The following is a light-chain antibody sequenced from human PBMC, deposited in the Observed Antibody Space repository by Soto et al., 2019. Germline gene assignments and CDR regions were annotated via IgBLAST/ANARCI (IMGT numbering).Light chain of an antibody. CDR2: DAS. CDR3: QERTSWPPWT. J-gene: IGKJ1*01. V-gene: IGKV3-11*01. Sequence: EIVLTQSPATLSLSPGGRATLSCRASQSVSLSLAWYQQKPGQAPRLLIYDASKRASGIPARFSGSVSGTDFTPTISSLEPEDLAVYYCQERTSWPPWTFGQGTKVEI. CDR1: QSVSLS.